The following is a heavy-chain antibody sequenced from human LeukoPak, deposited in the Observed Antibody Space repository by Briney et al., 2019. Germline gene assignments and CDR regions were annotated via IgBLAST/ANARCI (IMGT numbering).Heavy chain of an antibody. CDR2: INPSGGST. CDR1: GYTFTSYY. CDR3: ARGVRGVITQKYYYYGMDV. Sequence: GASVKVSCKASGYTFTSYYTHWVRQAPGQGLEWMGIINPSGGSTSYAQKLQGRVTMTTDTSTSTAYMELRSLRSDDTAVYYCARGVRGVITQKYYYYGMDVWGQGTTVTVSS. V-gene: IGHV1-46*01. J-gene: IGHJ6*02. D-gene: IGHD3-10*01.